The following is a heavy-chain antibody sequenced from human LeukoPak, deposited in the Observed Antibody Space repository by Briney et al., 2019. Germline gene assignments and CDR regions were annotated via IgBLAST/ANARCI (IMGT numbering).Heavy chain of an antibody. CDR2: INHSGST. CDR3: ARAIPGDCSSTSCYGGSSWFDP. CDR1: GGSFSGYY. Sequence: PSETLSLTCAVYGGSFSGYYWSWIRQPPGKGLEWIGEINHSGSTNYNPSLKSRVTISVDTSKNQFSLKLSSVTAADTAVYYCARAIPGDCSSTSCYGGSSWFDPWVQGTLVTVSS. V-gene: IGHV4-34*01. J-gene: IGHJ5*02. D-gene: IGHD2-2*01.